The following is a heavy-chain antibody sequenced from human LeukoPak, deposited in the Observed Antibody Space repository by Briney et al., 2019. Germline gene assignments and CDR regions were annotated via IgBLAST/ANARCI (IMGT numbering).Heavy chain of an antibody. CDR3: RQGYTASYYFVDY. D-gene: IGHD1-26*01. CDR1: GGSINSYY. Sequence: SETLSLTCSVSGGSINSYYWGWVRQPAGKGLEWIGRIYTTGTTNYSPSLKSRLTLSLDTSKNQFSLNLRSVTAADPAVYCGRQGYTASYYFVDYWSQGTLVTVSS. CDR2: IYTTGTT. J-gene: IGHJ4*02. V-gene: IGHV4-4*07.